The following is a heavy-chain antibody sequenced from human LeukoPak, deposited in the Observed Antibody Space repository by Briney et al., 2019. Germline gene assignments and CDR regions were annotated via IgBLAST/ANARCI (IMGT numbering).Heavy chain of an antibody. CDR3: ARVVGSRRWYFDL. D-gene: IGHD2-21*01. CDR2: INHSGST. V-gene: IGHV4-34*01. CDR1: GYSISSGYY. J-gene: IGHJ2*01. Sequence: PSETLSLTCAVSGYSISSGYYWSWIRQPPGKGLEWIGEINHSGSTNYNPSLKSRVTISVDTSKNQFSLKLSSVTAADTAVYYCARVVGSRRWYFDLWGRGTLVTVSS.